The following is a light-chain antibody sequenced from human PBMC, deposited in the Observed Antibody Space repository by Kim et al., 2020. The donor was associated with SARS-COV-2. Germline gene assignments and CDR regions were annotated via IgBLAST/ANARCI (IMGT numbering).Light chain of an antibody. Sequence: VALVQTVRITCKGDSLISYYSTWYQQKPGQAPILVIYGKNNRPSGIPDRFSGSSSGNTASLTITGTQAGDEADYYCNSRDSNDNVVFGGGTQLTV. CDR1: SLISYY. CDR3: NSRDSNDNVV. J-gene: IGLJ2*01. V-gene: IGLV3-19*01. CDR2: GKN.